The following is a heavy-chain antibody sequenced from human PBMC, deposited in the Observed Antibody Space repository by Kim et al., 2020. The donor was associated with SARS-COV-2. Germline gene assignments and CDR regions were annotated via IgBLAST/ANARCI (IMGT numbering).Heavy chain of an antibody. J-gene: IGHJ5*02. CDR3: ARGSYSSSWYGVRHWFDP. D-gene: IGHD6-13*01. V-gene: IGHV4-34*01. Sequence: NTRVTISVDTSKNQFSLKLSSVTAADTAVYYCARGSYSSSWYGVRHWFDPWGQGTLVTVSS.